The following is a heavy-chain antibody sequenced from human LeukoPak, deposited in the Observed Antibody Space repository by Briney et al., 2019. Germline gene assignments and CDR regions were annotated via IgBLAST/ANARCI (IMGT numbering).Heavy chain of an antibody. V-gene: IGHV3-48*03. J-gene: IGHJ6*03. D-gene: IGHD5-12*01. CDR1: GFTFFSYE. CDR3: ARDRGWGMDV. CDR2: ISSSGSTI. Sequence: GGSLRLSCAASGFTFFSYEMNWVRQAPGKGLEWVSYISSSGSTIYYADSVKGRFTVSRDNAKNSLYLQMNSLRAEDTAVYYCARDRGWGMDVWGKGTTVTISS.